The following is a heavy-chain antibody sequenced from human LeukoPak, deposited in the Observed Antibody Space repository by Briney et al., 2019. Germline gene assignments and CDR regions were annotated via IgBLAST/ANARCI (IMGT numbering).Heavy chain of an antibody. CDR2: VSSNGNSA. CDR1: GFAFSHYA. J-gene: IGHJ3*02. CDR3: AKDQRSGEYDYGWGPFDM. Sequence: GSLRLSCATSGFAFSHYAMGWVRQAPGMGLEWVSAVSSNGNSAVYTYSVRGRITISRDNSKNTILLQMNSLRAEDTAVYHCAKDQRSGEYDYGWGPFDMWGQGTMVTVSS. V-gene: IGHV3-23*01. D-gene: IGHD3-16*01.